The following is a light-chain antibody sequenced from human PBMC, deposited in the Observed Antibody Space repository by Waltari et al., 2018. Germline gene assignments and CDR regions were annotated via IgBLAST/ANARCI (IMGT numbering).Light chain of an antibody. CDR1: QSVTRT. V-gene: IGKV3-20*01. Sequence: EIVLTQSPGTLSLSPGERATLSCRASQSVTRTLAWYQQKPGQAPRLLIYGAYNRATGIPDRFSGSGSGTDFSLTISRLEPEDFAVYYCQHYLRLPATFGQGTKVEIK. J-gene: IGKJ1*01. CDR2: GAY. CDR3: QHYLRLPAT.